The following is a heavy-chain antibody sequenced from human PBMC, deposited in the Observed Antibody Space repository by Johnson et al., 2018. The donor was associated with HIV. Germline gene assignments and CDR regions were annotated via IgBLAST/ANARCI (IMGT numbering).Heavy chain of an antibody. CDR2: ISYDGSNK. CDR3: ARVFRGGATPAFDI. Sequence: VQLVESGGGVVQPGMSLRLSCAASGFTFSSYAMHWVRQAPGKGLEWVAVISYDGSNKYYADSVKGRFTISRDNAKNTLYLQMNSLRAEDTAVYYCARVFRGGATPAFDIWGQGTMVTVSS. CDR1: GFTFSSYA. V-gene: IGHV3-30-3*01. D-gene: IGHD5-12*01. J-gene: IGHJ3*02.